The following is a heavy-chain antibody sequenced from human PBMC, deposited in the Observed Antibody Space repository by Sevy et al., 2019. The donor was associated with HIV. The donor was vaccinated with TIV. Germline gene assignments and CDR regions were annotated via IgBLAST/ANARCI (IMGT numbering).Heavy chain of an antibody. D-gene: IGHD1-26*01. V-gene: IGHV3-7*03. J-gene: IGHJ3*02. CDR2: IRQDGGEK. CDR3: AREISGSNGAFDI. Sequence: GGSLRLSSVVSGFSFSNYWMSWVRQAPGKGLEWVANIRQDGGEKYYVDSVKGRFTISRDNAKNSLYLQMNSLRAEDTAVDYCAREISGSNGAFDIWGQGTTVTVSS. CDR1: GFSFSNYW.